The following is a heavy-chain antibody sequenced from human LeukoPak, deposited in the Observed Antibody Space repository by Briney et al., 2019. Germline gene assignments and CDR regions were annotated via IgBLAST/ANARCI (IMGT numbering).Heavy chain of an antibody. J-gene: IGHJ5*02. V-gene: IGHV4-39*07. D-gene: IGHD2-15*01. CDR3: ARARLPGNWFGP. Sequence: PSETLSLTCTVSGGSISSSSYYWGWIRQPPGKGLEWIGSVYYSGSTYYNPSLKSRVTISVDTSKNQFSLKLSSVTAADTAVYYCARARLPGNWFGPWGQGTLVTVSS. CDR2: VYYSGST. CDR1: GGSISSSSYY.